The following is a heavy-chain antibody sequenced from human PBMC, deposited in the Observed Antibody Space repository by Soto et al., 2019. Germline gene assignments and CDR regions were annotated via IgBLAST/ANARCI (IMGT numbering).Heavy chain of an antibody. CDR3: AREDAARIELWFDA. Sequence: QVQLQESGPRLVKPSQTLSLSCAVSGGSIISASYSWNWIRQSPGRGLEWIGHIYSSGSTYYNPSLKSRVSISVDTSNHQFSLKLTSVTAADTAVYFCAREDAARIELWFDAWGQGILVTVSS. V-gene: IGHV4-31*11. CDR1: GGSIISASYS. D-gene: IGHD6-6*01. J-gene: IGHJ5*02. CDR2: IYSSGST.